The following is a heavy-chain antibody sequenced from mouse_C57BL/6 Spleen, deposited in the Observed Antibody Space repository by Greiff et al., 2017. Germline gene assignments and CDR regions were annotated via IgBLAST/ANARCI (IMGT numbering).Heavy chain of an antibody. D-gene: IGHD2-2*01. J-gene: IGHJ1*03. CDR1: GFSLTSYG. Sequence: QVQLKESGPGLVAPSQSLSITCTVSGFSLTSYGVSWVRQPPGKGLEWLGVIWGDGSTNYHSALISSLSISKDNSKSQIFLKLKSLQTDDTATYYCAKADGVTAGRYFDVWGTGTTVTVSS. CDR3: AKADGVTAGRYFDV. V-gene: IGHV2-3*01. CDR2: IWGDGST.